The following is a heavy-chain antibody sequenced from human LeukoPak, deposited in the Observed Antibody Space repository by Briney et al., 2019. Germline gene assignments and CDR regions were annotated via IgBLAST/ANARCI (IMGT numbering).Heavy chain of an antibody. V-gene: IGHV3-66*04. CDR3: ASHDYGDYGHFDY. J-gene: IGHJ4*02. CDR1: GFTVSSNY. D-gene: IGHD4-17*01. CDR2: IYSDGST. Sequence: GGSLRLSCAASGFTVSSNYMSWVRQAPGKGLEWVSVIYSDGSTYHADSVKGRFTISRDNSKNTLYLQMNSLRAEDTAVYYCASHDYGDYGHFDYWGQGTLVTVSS.